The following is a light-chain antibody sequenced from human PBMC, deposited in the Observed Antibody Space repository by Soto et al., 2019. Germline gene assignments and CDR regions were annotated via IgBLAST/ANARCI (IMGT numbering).Light chain of an antibody. J-gene: IGLJ2*01. CDR2: EVS. CDR3: SSYTISSTLLV. V-gene: IGLV2-14*01. Sequence: QSVLTQPASVSGSPGQSITISCTGTSSDVGGYNYVSWYQQHPGKAPKLMIYEVSNRPSGVSNRFSGSKSGNTASLTISGLQAGDAADYYCSSYTISSTLLVFGGGTKLTVL. CDR1: SSDVGGYNY.